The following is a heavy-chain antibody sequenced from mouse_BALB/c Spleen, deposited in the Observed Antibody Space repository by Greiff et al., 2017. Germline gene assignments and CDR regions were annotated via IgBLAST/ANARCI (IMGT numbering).Heavy chain of an antibody. J-gene: IGHJ4*01. Sequence: DVHLVESGGGLVQPGGSLRLSCATSGFTFTDYYMSWVRQPPGKALEWLGFIRNKANGYTTEYSASVKGRFTISRDNSQNILYLQMNTLRAEDSATYYCARDIYSMDYWGQGTSVTVSA. CDR1: GFTFTDYY. V-gene: IGHV7-3*02. CDR2: IRNKANGYTT. CDR3: ARDIYSMDY.